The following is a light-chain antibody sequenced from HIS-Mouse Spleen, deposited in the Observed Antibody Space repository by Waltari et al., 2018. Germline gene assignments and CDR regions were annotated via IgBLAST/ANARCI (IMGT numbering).Light chain of an antibody. CDR3: QQYDNLPRT. CDR1: QDISNY. V-gene: IGKV1-33*01. CDR2: DAS. Sequence: DIQMTQSPSSLSASVGDRVTITCQASQDISNYLNWYQQKPGKAPKLLIYDASNLETGVPSRFSGSGSGTDFTFTINSLQPEDIATYYCQQYDNLPRTFGGGTKVEIK. J-gene: IGKJ4*01.